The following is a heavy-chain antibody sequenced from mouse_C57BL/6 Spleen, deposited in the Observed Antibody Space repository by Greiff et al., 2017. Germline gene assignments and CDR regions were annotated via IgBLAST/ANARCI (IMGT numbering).Heavy chain of an antibody. J-gene: IGHJ1*03. CDR2: INPNFVTP. CDR1: GYSFTDYN. D-gene: IGHD1-1*01. V-gene: IGHV1-39*01. CDR3: ARRDYGSSLGYFDV. Sequence: EVQLQQSGPELVKPGASVQISCKASGYSFTDYNMNWVQQSNGKSLEWIGVINPNFVTPSYHQKFQGKATLTVDQSSSTAYMQLNSLTSEDSAVFYGARRDYGSSLGYFDVWGTGTTVTVSS.